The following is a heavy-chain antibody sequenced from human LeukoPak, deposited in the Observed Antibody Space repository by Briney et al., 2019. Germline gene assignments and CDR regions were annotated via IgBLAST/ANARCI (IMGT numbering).Heavy chain of an antibody. V-gene: IGHV1-2*02. J-gene: IGHJ4*02. CDR1: GYTFTDYF. D-gene: IGHD6-6*01. Sequence: ASVSVSCKASGYTFTDYFIHWVRQAPGQGLEWMGWINPNSGGTNYAQRFQGRVTMTRDTSISTAYMELSRLESDDTAVYYCARGLSGSSSSVLDYWGQGTQVTVSS. CDR2: INPNSGGT. CDR3: ARGLSGSSSSVLDY.